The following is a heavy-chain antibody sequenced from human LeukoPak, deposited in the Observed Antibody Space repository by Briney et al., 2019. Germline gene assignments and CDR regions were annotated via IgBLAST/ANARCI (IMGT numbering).Heavy chain of an antibody. V-gene: IGHV4-4*07. CDR3: ARDRYYYDSSGYYYFDY. Sequence: PSETLSLTCTVSGGSISSYYWSWIRQPAGKGLECIGRIYISGSTNYNPSLKSRFTMSVDTSKNQFSLKLSSVTAADTAVYYCARDRYYYDSSGYYYFDYWGQGTLVTVSS. J-gene: IGHJ4*02. CDR2: IYISGST. CDR1: GGSISSYY. D-gene: IGHD3-22*01.